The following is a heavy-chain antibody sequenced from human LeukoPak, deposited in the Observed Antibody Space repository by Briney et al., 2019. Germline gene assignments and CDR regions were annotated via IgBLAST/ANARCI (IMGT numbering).Heavy chain of an antibody. D-gene: IGHD2-2*01. CDR3: ARERYCSSTSCYAALFDY. J-gene: IGHJ4*02. CDR1: GFTFSSYE. Sequence: PGGSLRLSCAASGFTFSSYEMNWVRQAPGKGLEWVSHISSSGSTIYYADSVKGRFTISRDNAKNPLYLQMNSLRAEDTAVYYCARERYCSSTSCYAALFDYWGQGTLVTVSS. CDR2: ISSSGSTI. V-gene: IGHV3-48*03.